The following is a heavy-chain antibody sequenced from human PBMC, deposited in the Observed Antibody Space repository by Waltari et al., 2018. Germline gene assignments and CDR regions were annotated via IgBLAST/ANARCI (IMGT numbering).Heavy chain of an antibody. Sequence: QAQLVVSGGGVVQPGGSLTLYCAASGFTFSCCGMHWVRQAPGKGREWVAFIQSDGSSRYYADSVKGRFAISRDSSKNIMSLQMNSLRDEDTAVYHCAKGLRRGSNWYFDLWGRGTLVTVSS. J-gene: IGHJ2*01. V-gene: IGHV3-30*02. CDR1: GFTFSCCG. CDR3: AKGLRRGSNWYFDL. CDR2: IQSDGSSR. D-gene: IGHD3-10*01.